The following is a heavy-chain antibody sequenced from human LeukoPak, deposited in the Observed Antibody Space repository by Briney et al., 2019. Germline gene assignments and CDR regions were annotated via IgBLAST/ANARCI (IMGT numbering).Heavy chain of an antibody. CDR1: GFTFSSYG. J-gene: IGHJ4*02. CDR2: ISYDGSNK. D-gene: IGHD3-22*01. Sequence: GGSLRLSCAASGFTFSSYGMPWVRQAPGKGLEWVAVISYDGSNKYYADSVKGRFTISRDNSKNTLYLQMNSLRAEDTAVYYCARAEDTMIVVVIPSPLDYWGQGTLVTVSS. V-gene: IGHV3-30*03. CDR3: ARAEDTMIVVVIPSPLDY.